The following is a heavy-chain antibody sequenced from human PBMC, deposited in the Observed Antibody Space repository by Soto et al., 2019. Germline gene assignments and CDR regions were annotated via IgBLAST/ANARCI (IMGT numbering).Heavy chain of an antibody. J-gene: IGHJ4*02. Sequence: EVQLVESGGGLVKPGGSLRLSCAASGFTFSSYAMSWVRQAPGKGLEWVSAISGSGGSTYYADSVKGRFNISRDNSKNTLYLQMNSLRAEDTAVYYCAKSDYYDSSVPYDYWGQGTLVTVSS. V-gene: IGHV3-23*04. CDR2: ISGSGGST. CDR3: AKSDYYDSSVPYDY. D-gene: IGHD3-22*01. CDR1: GFTFSSYA.